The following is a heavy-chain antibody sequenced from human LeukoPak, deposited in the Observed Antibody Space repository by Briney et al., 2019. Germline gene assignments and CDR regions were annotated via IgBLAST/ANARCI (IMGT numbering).Heavy chain of an antibody. D-gene: IGHD5-24*01. Sequence: GGSLRLSCAASGFTFSSYWMSWVRQAPGKGLEWVANIKQDGGEEYYVDSVKGRFTISRDNGKNSLFLQMTSLRAEDTAVYYCARDREIWLPHSWFDPWGQGTLVTVSS. CDR2: IKQDGGEE. CDR1: GFTFSSYW. CDR3: ARDREIWLPHSWFDP. V-gene: IGHV3-7*01. J-gene: IGHJ5*02.